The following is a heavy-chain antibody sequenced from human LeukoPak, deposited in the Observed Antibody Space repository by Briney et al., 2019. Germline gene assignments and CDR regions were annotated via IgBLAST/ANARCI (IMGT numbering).Heavy chain of an antibody. D-gene: IGHD4-23*01. J-gene: IGHJ6*02. CDR2: IYYSGRT. Sequence: PSETLSLTCTVSGGSITTRGSFSGWIRHPRREWLGLGASIYYSGRTYYHPSLKIRITISVDTPKNQYSLKLSSVSAADTAVYYCARQPAYGANGHGVDVWGQGTAVTVSS. CDR3: ARQPAYGANGHGVDV. V-gene: IGHV4-39*01. CDR1: GGSITTRGSF.